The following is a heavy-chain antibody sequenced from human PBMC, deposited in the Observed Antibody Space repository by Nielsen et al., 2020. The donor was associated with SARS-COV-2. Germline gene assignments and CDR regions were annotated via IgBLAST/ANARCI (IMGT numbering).Heavy chain of an antibody. D-gene: IGHD3-3*01. V-gene: IGHV4-4*02. Sequence: SETLSLTCAVSGGSISSSNWWSWVRQPPGKGLEWIGEIYHSGSTNYNPSLKSRVTISVDKSKNQFSLKLSSVTAADTAVYYCARRSHYDFWSGYYRDYYYMDVWGKGTTVTVSS. CDR1: GGSISSSNW. CDR2: IYHSGST. J-gene: IGHJ6*03. CDR3: ARRSHYDFWSGYYRDYYYMDV.